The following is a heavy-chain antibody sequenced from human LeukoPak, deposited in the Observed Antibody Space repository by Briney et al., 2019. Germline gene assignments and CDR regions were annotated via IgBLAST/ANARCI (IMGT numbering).Heavy chain of an antibody. CDR3: ASASGYCSGGSCVNDAFDI. V-gene: IGHV1-18*01. Sequence: GASVKVSCKASGYTFTSYGISWVRQAPGQGLEWMGWISAYNGNTNYAQKLQGRVTMTTDTSTSTAYMELRSLRSDDTAVYYCASASGYCSGGSCVNDAFDIWGQGTMVTVSS. CDR2: ISAYNGNT. D-gene: IGHD2-15*01. CDR1: GYTFTSYG. J-gene: IGHJ3*02.